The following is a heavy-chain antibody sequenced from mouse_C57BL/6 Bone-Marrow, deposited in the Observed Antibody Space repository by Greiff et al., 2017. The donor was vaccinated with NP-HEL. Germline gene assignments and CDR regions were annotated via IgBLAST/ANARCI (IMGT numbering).Heavy chain of an antibody. D-gene: IGHD1-1*01. CDR3: TAYGSRDAMDY. Sequence: EVQLQQSGGGLVQPGGSMKLSCVASGFTFSNYWMNWVRQSPEKGLEWVAQIRLKSDNYATHYAESVKGRFTISRDDSKSSVYLQMNNLRAEDTGIYYCTAYGSRDAMDYWGQGTSVTVSS. CDR1: GFTFSNYW. V-gene: IGHV6-3*01. J-gene: IGHJ4*01. CDR2: IRLKSDNYAT.